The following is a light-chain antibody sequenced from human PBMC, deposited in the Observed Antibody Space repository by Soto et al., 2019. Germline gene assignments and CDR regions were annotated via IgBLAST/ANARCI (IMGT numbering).Light chain of an antibody. CDR3: QSYDSSLSGFVV. CDR2: GIT. Sequence: QLVLTQPPSVSGAPGQRVTISCSGSTSNIGAHYDVHWYQQLPGTAPKLLIYGITNRPSGVPDRFSGSKSGTSASLAITGLQAEDEADYYCQSYDSSLSGFVVFGGGTKLTVL. J-gene: IGLJ2*01. CDR1: TSNIGAHYD. V-gene: IGLV1-40*01.